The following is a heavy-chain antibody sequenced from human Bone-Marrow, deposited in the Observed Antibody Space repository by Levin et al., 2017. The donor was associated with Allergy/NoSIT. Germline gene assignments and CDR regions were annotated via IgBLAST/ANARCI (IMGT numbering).Heavy chain of an antibody. CDR2: VNGDGRTT. Sequence: GESLKISCGASGFMFSTYWMHWVRQAPGKGLVWVARVNGDGRTTFYADSVRGRFTISRDNAKNTLYLQMTRLRVDDTAIYYCVRDNLLDYWGQGTLVSVSS. J-gene: IGHJ4*02. V-gene: IGHV3-74*01. CDR1: GFMFSTYW. CDR3: VRDNLLDY.